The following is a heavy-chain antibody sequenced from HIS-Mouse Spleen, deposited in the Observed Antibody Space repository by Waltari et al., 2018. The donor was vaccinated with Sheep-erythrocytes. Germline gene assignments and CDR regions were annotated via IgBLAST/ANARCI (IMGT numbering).Heavy chain of an antibody. CDR2: IYPGDSDT. Sequence: EVQLVQSGAEVKKPGESLKISCKGSGYSFTSYWIGWVRQMPGKGLEWMGLIYPGDSDTRYSPSFQGQVTISADKSISTAYLQWSSLKASDTAMYYCARRSQTRRGDYGDSPWGQGTMVTVSS. CDR3: ARRSQTRRGDYGDSP. CDR1: GYSFTSYW. V-gene: IGHV5-51*01. D-gene: IGHD4-17*01. J-gene: IGHJ3*01.